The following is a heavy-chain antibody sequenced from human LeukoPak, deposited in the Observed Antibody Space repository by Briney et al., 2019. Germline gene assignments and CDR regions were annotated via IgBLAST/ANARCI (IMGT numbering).Heavy chain of an antibody. J-gene: IGHJ4*02. CDR1: GGSISSYY. Sequence: ASETLSLTCTVSGGSISSYYWSWIRQPAGKGLEWIGRIYTSGSTNYNPSLKSRVTMSVDTSKNQFSLKLSSVTAADTAVYYCAREVPVLWGSPIYYFDYWGQGTLVTVSS. CDR3: AREVPVLWGSPIYYFDY. V-gene: IGHV4-4*07. CDR2: IYTSGST. D-gene: IGHD3-16*01.